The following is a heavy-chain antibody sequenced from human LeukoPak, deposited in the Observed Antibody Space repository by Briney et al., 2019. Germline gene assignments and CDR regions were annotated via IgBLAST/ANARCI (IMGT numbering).Heavy chain of an antibody. CDR1: GYTFTGYY. J-gene: IGHJ5*02. Sequence: GAPVKVSCKASGYTFTGYYMHWVRQAPGQGLEWMGWINPNSGGTNYAQKFQGRVTMTRDTSISTAYMELSRLRSDDTAVYYCAREGSGSYGVSWFDPWGQGTLVTVSS. D-gene: IGHD3-10*01. V-gene: IGHV1-2*02. CDR2: INPNSGGT. CDR3: AREGSGSYGVSWFDP.